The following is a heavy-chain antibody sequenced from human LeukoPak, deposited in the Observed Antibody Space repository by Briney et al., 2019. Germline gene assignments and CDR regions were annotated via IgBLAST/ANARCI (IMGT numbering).Heavy chain of an antibody. Sequence: PSETLSLTCTVSGGSISSYYWSWIRQPAGKGLEWIGRIFTSGTTNYNPSLKSRVTMSVDKSKNQFSLKLRSVTAADTAVYYCAGEVEMATQFDYWGQGTLVTVSS. J-gene: IGHJ4*02. CDR1: GGSISSYY. CDR3: AGEVEMATQFDY. V-gene: IGHV4-4*07. CDR2: IFTSGTT. D-gene: IGHD5-24*01.